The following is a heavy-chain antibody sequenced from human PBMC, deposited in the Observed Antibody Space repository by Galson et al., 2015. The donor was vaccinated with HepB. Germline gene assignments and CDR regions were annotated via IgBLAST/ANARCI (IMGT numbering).Heavy chain of an antibody. D-gene: IGHD2-21*01. CDR1: GGSISSGDYY. V-gene: IGHV4-30-4*01. J-gene: IGHJ1*01. Sequence: LSLTCTVSGGSISSGDYYWSWIRQPPGKGLEWIGYIYYSGSTYYNPSLKSRVTISVDTSKNQFSLKLSSVTAADTAVYHCAREGLLFGLEYFQHWARAPWSPSPQ. CDR3: AREGLLFGLEYFQH. CDR2: IYYSGST.